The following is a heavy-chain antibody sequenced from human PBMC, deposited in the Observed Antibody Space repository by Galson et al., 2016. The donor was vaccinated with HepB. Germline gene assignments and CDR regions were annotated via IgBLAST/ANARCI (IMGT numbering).Heavy chain of an antibody. Sequence: QSGAEVKKPGESLKISCRGAGYSFTSYWIGWVRQVPGEGLQWMGIIYPDDSDTRYSPSFQGQVTISADKSISTAYLQWSSLKASDPPMYYCVRHPYSCSAGICYANPSDYWGRGTLVTVSS. CDR3: VRHPYSCSAGICYANPSDY. J-gene: IGHJ4*02. V-gene: IGHV5-51*01. CDR2: IYPDDSDT. CDR1: GYSFTSYW. D-gene: IGHD2-15*01.